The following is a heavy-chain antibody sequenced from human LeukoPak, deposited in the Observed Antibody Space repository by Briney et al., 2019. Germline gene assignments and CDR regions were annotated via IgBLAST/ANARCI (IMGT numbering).Heavy chain of an antibody. Sequence: PGGSLRLSCVASGFTVSGIHMNWVRQAPGKELEWVSVLYAGGATYYADSMAGRFTISRDDSKNKMQFQLNNCRVDDTATYYYAIGNGNFGWRLDPLGQGARVTVSS. CDR1: GFTVSGIH. V-gene: IGHV3-66*01. J-gene: IGHJ5*01. CDR2: LYAGGAT. D-gene: IGHD3-9*01. CDR3: AIGNGNFGWRLDP.